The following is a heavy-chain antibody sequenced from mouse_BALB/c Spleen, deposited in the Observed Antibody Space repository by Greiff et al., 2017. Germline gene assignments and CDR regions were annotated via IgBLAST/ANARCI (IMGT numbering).Heavy chain of an antibody. J-gene: IGHJ4*01. D-gene: IGHD2-4*01. V-gene: IGHV14-3*02. CDR3: GRGDYDGYAMDY. CDR1: GFNINDSY. CDR2: LAPANGNT. Sequence: VQLQQSGAELVKPGASVKLSCTASGFNINDSYMHWVKQRPEQGLEWIGRLAPANGNTKYDPKFQGKATITADTSSNTAYLQLSSLTSEDTAVYYCGRGDYDGYAMDYWGQGTSVTVSS.